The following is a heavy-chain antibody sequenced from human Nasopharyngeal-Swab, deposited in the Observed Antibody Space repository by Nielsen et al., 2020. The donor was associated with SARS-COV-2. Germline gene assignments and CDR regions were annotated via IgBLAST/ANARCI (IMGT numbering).Heavy chain of an antibody. J-gene: IGHJ3*02. V-gene: IGHV3-30*18. Sequence: GESLKISRAASGFTFSSYGMHWVRQAPGKGLEWVAVISYDGSNKYYADSVKGRFTISRDNSKNTLYLQMNSLRAEDTAVYYCAKFPGDNAFDIWGQGTMVTVSS. CDR1: GFTFSSYG. D-gene: IGHD3-16*01. CDR2: ISYDGSNK. CDR3: AKFPGDNAFDI.